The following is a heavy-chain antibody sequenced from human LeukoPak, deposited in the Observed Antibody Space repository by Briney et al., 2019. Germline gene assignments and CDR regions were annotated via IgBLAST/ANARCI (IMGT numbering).Heavy chain of an antibody. CDR3: VKSGGYGLIDY. Sequence: SETLSLTCAVSGVSISGSYYYRGWIRQPPGKGLEWIGNIYYSGSTYYNASLQSRVTISIDTSKNQFSLRLNSVTAADTAMYFCVKSGGYGLIDYWGQGTLVTVSS. J-gene: IGHJ4*02. CDR2: IYYSGST. D-gene: IGHD1-26*01. CDR1: GVSISGSYYY. V-gene: IGHV4-39*01.